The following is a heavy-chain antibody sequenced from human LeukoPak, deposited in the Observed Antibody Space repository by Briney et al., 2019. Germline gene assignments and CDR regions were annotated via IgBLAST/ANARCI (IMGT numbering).Heavy chain of an antibody. D-gene: IGHD3-9*01. CDR3: ARDPDYDILTGYYKGPFYFDY. J-gene: IGHJ4*02. Sequence: PGGSLRLSCAASGFTFSSYWMSWVRQAPGKGLEWVANIKQDGSEKYYVDSVKGRFTISRDNAKNSLYLQMNSLRAEDTAVYYCARDPDYDILTGYYKGPFYFDYWGQGTLVTVSS. V-gene: IGHV3-7*01. CDR1: GFTFSSYW. CDR2: IKQDGSEK.